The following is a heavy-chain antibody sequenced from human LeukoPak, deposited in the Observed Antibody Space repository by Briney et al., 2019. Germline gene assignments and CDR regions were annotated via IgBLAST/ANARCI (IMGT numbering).Heavy chain of an antibody. V-gene: IGHV3-74*01. CDR3: AGGGSGWYGYYYYYMDG. Sequence: GGSLRLSCAASGFTFSSYWMHWVRQAPGKGLVWVSRINSDGSSTSYADSVKGRFTISRDNAKNTLYLQMNSLRAEDTAVYYCAGGGSGWYGYYYYYMDGWGKGTTVTVSS. J-gene: IGHJ6*03. CDR2: INSDGSST. D-gene: IGHD6-19*01. CDR1: GFTFSSYW.